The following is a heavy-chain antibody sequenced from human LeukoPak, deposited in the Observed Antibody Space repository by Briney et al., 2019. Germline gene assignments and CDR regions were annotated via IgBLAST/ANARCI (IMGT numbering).Heavy chain of an antibody. CDR1: GFTFSSYA. V-gene: IGHV3-23*01. D-gene: IGHD2-2*02. CDR2: ISGSGGST. CDR3: AKFGTLLYQEGPPTF. Sequence: PGGSLRLSCAASGFTFSSYAMSWVRQAPGKGLEWVSAISGSGGSTYYADSVKGRFTISRDNSKNTLYLLMNSLRAEDTAVYYCAKFGTLLYQEGPPTFWGQGTLVTVSS. J-gene: IGHJ4*02.